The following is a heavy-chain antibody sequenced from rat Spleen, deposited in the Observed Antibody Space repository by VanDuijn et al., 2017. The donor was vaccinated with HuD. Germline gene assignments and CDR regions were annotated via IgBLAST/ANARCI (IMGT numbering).Heavy chain of an antibody. CDR1: GFTFSSYW. J-gene: IGHJ2*01. Sequence: EVQLVETGGGLVQPGRSLKLSCVASGFTFSSYWMYWIRQAPGKGLEWVSSVSSDGVNTYYPDSVKGRFTISRDNAKSTLYLQMDSLRSEDTATYYCARGDFDYWGQGVMVTVSS. CDR2: VSSDGVNT. V-gene: IGHV5-58*01. CDR3: ARGDFDY.